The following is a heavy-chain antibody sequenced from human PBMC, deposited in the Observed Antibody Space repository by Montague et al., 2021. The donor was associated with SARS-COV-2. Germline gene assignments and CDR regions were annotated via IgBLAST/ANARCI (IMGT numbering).Heavy chain of an antibody. Sequence: SETLSLTCTVSGGSISSYYWSWIRRPPGKGLEWIGYIYYSGSTNYNPSLKSRVTISVDTSKNQFSLKLSSVTAADTAVYYCAREVRYYYDSSGPGAFDIWGQGTWSPSLQ. V-gene: IGHV4-59*01. J-gene: IGHJ3*02. CDR3: AREVRYYYDSSGPGAFDI. CDR2: IYYSGST. D-gene: IGHD3-22*01. CDR1: GGSISSYY.